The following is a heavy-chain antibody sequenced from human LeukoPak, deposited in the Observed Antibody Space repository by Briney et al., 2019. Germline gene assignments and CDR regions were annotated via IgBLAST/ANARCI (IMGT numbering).Heavy chain of an antibody. CDR2: ISYDGSNK. D-gene: IGHD1-26*01. CDR1: GFTFSSYA. V-gene: IGHV3-30-3*01. J-gene: IGHJ5*02. Sequence: GGSLRLSCAASGFTFSSYAMHWVRQAPGKGLEWVAVISYDGSNKYYADSVKGRFTISRDNSKNTLYLQMNSLRAEDTAVYYCARWRYSTSPEWFDPWGQGTLVTVSS. CDR3: ARWRYSTSPEWFDP.